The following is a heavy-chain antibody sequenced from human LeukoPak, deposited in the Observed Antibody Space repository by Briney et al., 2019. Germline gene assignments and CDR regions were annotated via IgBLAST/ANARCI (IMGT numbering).Heavy chain of an antibody. V-gene: IGHV3-49*04. CDR3: TRAPHPRCSSSGCYLDS. Sequence: GGSLRLSCSTSGCTFVDYAMSWGRQAPGKGLEGVGFIQAKAYGGTTKYAASVNGRFSIWRDDSQSIANLQMNDLKTEDTAVYYCTRAPHPRCSSSGCYLDSWGQGTLVTVSS. D-gene: IGHD2-2*01. CDR1: GCTFVDYA. J-gene: IGHJ4*02. CDR2: IQAKAYGGTT.